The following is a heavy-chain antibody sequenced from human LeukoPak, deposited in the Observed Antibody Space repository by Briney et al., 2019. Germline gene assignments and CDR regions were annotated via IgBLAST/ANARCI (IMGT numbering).Heavy chain of an antibody. V-gene: IGHV1-24*01. CDR2: FDPEDGET. D-gene: IGHD3-10*01. CDR3: ARVGMVRGTRYYYYYMDV. CDR1: VYTLTELS. J-gene: IGHJ6*03. Sequence: AASVKVSCKVSVYTLTELSMHWVRQAPGKGLEWMGGFDPEDGETIYAQKFQGRVTMTEDTSTDTAYMELSSLRSEDTAVYYCARVGMVRGTRYYYYYMDVWGKGTTVTVSS.